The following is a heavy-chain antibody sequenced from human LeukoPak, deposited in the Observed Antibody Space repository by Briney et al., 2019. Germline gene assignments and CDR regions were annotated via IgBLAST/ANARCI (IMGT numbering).Heavy chain of an antibody. CDR1: GFTFGSNG. CDR3: ASEIAAAGDY. D-gene: IGHD6-13*01. J-gene: IGHJ4*02. CDR2: ISYDGSNK. Sequence: PGGSLRLSCAASGFTFGSNGMNWVRQAPGKGLEWVAVISYDGSNKYYADSVKGRFTISRDNSKNTLYLQMNSLRAEDTAVYYCASEIAAAGDYWGQGTLVTVSS. V-gene: IGHV3-30*03.